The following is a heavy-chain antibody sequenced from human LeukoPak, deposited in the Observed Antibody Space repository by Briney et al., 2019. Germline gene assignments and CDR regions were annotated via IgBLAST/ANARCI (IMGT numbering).Heavy chain of an antibody. D-gene: IGHD6-19*01. CDR3: ARAGRDSSGWHFDY. J-gene: IGHJ4*02. V-gene: IGHV1-18*01. CDR2: VSAYNGNT. CDR1: GYTFTTFG. Sequence: GASVKVSCRASGYTFTTFGISWVRQAPGQGLEWMGWVSAYNGNTNTKYAQMLQGRVTMTKDTSTSTAYMELRSLRSDDTAVYYCARAGRDSSGWHFDYWGQGTLVTVSS.